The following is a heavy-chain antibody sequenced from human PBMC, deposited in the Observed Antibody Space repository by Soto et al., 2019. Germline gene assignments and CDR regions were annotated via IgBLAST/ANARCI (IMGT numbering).Heavy chain of an antibody. CDR2: ISAYTDDP. CDR1: GNTFTNFG. D-gene: IGHD2-2*01. V-gene: IGHV1-18*01. CDR3: ARVIPGAEAWFDP. J-gene: IGHJ5*02. Sequence: ASVKVSCKASGNTFTNFGVTWVRQAPGQGLEWMGWISAYTDDPNYAQKFQGRVTMTIDTSTSTAYLDLRSLTSDDTAVYYCARVIPGAEAWFDPWGQGTLVTISS.